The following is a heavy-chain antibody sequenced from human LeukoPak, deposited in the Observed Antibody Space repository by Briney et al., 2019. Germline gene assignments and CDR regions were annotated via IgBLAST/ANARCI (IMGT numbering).Heavy chain of an antibody. CDR3: ATSSSWYPYVGY. J-gene: IGHJ4*02. CDR1: GGSISSGGYY. V-gene: IGHV4-39*07. Sequence: PSETLSLTCTVSGGSISSGGYYWSWIRQPPGKGLEWIGEINHSGSTNYNPSLKSRVTISVDTSKNQFSLKLSSVTAADTAVYYCATSSSWYPYVGYWGQGTLVTVSS. D-gene: IGHD6-13*01. CDR2: INHSGST.